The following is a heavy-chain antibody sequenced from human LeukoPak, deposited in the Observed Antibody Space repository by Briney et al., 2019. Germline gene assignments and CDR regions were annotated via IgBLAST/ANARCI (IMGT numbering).Heavy chain of an antibody. CDR3: ARVGRTKVATMAY. CDR2: ISRSSVNT. V-gene: IGHV1-18*01. J-gene: IGHJ4*02. Sequence: ASVKVSCKASGYTFTNYGISWVRQAPGQGLEWMGWISRSSVNTDSAQKFQGRVTMTTDTSTSTAYMELRNLRSDDTATYYCARVGRTKVATMAYWGQGTLVTVSS. CDR1: GYTFTNYG. D-gene: IGHD5-12*01.